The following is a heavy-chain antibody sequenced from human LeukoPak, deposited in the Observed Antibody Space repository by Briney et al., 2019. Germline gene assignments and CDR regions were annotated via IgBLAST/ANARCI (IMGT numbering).Heavy chain of an antibody. Sequence: PGGSLRLSCAPSGFTFSNAWMSWVRQAPGKGLGWVGRIKSKTDGGTTDYAAPVKGRFTISRDDSKNTLYLQTNSLKTEDTAVYYCTTDLTVTTGDYWGQGTLVTVSS. CDR3: TTDLTVTTGDY. CDR2: IKSKTDGGTT. J-gene: IGHJ4*02. D-gene: IGHD4-11*01. CDR1: GFTFSNAW. V-gene: IGHV3-15*01.